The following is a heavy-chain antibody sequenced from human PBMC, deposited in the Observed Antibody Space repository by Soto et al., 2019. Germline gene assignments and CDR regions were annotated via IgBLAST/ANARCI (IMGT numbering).Heavy chain of an antibody. CDR1: GFTFSSYD. Sequence: GSLRLSCAASGFTFSSYDMHWVRQATGKGLEWVSAIGTAGDTYYPGSVKGRFTISRENAKNSLYLQMNSLRAGDTAVYYCARAMRYSSGWPFDYWGQGTLVTVSS. CDR2: IGTAGDT. V-gene: IGHV3-13*01. D-gene: IGHD6-19*01. J-gene: IGHJ4*02. CDR3: ARAMRYSSGWPFDY.